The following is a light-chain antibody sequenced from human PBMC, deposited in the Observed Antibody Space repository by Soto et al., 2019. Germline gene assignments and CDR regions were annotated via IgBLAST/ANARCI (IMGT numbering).Light chain of an antibody. J-gene: IGKJ4*01. CDR1: QDISNF. CDR3: QQYHSYPAT. Sequence: DIQMTQSPSSLSASVGDRVTITCRASQDISNFLAWFQQKPGKAPKSLIYGASSLQSGVPSQFSGSGSGTEFALNISSLQPEDFGTYYCQQYHSYPATFGGGTKVEIQ. CDR2: GAS. V-gene: IGKV1-16*02.